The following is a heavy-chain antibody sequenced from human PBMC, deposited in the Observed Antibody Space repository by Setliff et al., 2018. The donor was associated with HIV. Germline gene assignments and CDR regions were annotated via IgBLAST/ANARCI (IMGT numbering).Heavy chain of an antibody. CDR2: ISYDGSKK. CDR3: ARVRLYSSALDY. J-gene: IGHJ4*02. V-gene: IGHV3-30*04. Sequence: PGGSLRLSCAASGFIFSSYAMDWVRQAPGKGLEWVAVISYDGSKKYYADSVKGRFTISRDNSKNTLYLQMNSLRAEDTAVFYCARVRLYSSALDYWGQGTLVTVSS. CDR1: GFIFSSYA. D-gene: IGHD3-22*01.